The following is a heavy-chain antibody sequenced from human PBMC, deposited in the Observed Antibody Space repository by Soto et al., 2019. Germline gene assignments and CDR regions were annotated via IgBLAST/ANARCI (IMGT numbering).Heavy chain of an antibody. J-gene: IGHJ4*02. CDR3: ATYPMLATITSASEIDY. D-gene: IGHD5-12*01. V-gene: IGHV3-21*01. CDR2: ISSSSSYI. Sequence: EVQLVESGGGLVKPGGSLRLSCAASGFTFSSYSMNWVRQAPGKGLEWVSSISSSSSYIYYADSVKGRFTISRDNAKNSLYLQMNSLRAEDTAVYYCATYPMLATITSASEIDYWGQGTLVTVSS. CDR1: GFTFSSYS.